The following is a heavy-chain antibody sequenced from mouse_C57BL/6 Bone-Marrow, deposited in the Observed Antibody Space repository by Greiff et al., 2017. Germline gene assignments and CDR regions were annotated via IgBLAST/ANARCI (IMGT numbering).Heavy chain of an antibody. CDR2: IYPRSGNT. V-gene: IGHV1-81*01. Sequence: QVQLQQSGAELARPGASVKLSCKASGYTFTSYGISWVKQRTGQGLEWIGEIYPRSGNTYYNEKFKGKATLTADKSSSTAYMELRRLTSEDSAVYFCASPSGSSGYAMDYWGQVTSVTVSS. J-gene: IGHJ4*01. D-gene: IGHD3-2*02. CDR1: GYTFTSYG. CDR3: ASPSGSSGYAMDY.